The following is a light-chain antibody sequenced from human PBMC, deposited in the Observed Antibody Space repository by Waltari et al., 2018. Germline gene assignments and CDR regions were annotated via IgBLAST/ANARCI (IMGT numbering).Light chain of an antibody. CDR1: QCIRST. CDR3: QQYTNWPLT. Sequence: EIVLTQSPATLSVSPGERATLSCWASQCIRSTLAWYQQKPGQAPRLLIYGASTRATGLPVRFSGSGSGTYFTLTISSLQSEDFAVYYCQQYTNWPLTFGGGTKVEI. CDR2: GAS. J-gene: IGKJ4*01. V-gene: IGKV3D-15*01.